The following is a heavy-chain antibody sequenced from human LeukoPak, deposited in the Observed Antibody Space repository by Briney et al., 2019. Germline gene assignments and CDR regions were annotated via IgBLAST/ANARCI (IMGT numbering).Heavy chain of an antibody. J-gene: IGHJ6*03. CDR3: ARMLKNTIFGVPLWGQVDYYYMDV. D-gene: IGHD3-3*01. CDR1: GASISTYY. CDR2: IYSSGST. V-gene: IGHV4-4*09. Sequence: SETQSLTCTVSGASISTYYWTWIRQPPGKGLEWLGYIYSSGSTNYNPSLKSRVTISVDTSKNQFSLKLSSVTAADTAFYYCARMLKNTIFGVPLWGQVDYYYMDVWGKGTTITVSS.